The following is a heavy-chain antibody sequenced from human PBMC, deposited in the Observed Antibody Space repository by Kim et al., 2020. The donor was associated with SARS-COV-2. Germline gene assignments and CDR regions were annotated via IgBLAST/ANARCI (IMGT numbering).Heavy chain of an antibody. CDR1: GFTFSSYA. D-gene: IGHD1-26*01. CDR3: ARDRGYSGSYLDY. J-gene: IGHJ4*02. V-gene: IGHV3-30-3*01. Sequence: GGSLRLSCAASGFTFSSYAMHWVRQAPGKGLEWVAVISYDGSNKYYADSVKGRFTISRDNSKNTLYLQMNSLRAEDTAVYYCARDRGYSGSYLDYWGQGTLVTVSS. CDR2: ISYDGSNK.